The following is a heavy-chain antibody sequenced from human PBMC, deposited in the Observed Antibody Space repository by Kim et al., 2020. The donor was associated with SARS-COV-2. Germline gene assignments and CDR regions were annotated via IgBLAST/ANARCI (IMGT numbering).Heavy chain of an antibody. CDR1: GFTFSSYG. D-gene: IGHD3-3*01. J-gene: IGHJ6*02. CDR2: ISYDGSNK. V-gene: IGHV3-30*18. CDR3: AKDPMYYDFWSGYLPQDYYYYYGMDV. Sequence: SLRLSCAASGFTFSSYGMHWVRQAPGKGLEWVAVISYDGSNKYYADSVKGRFTISRDNSKNTLYLQMNSLRAEDTAVYYCAKDPMYYDFWSGYLPQDYYYYYGMDVWGQGTTVTVSS.